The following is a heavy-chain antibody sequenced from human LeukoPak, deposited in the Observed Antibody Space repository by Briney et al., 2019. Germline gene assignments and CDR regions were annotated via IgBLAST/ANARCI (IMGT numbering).Heavy chain of an antibody. Sequence: GESLKISCKGSGYSFTSYWIGWVRQMPGKGLEWMGIIYPGDSDTRYSPSFQGQVTISADKSISTAYLQWSSLKASDTAMYYCARFAGSSWYASTHYYYYMDVWGKGTTVTVSS. CDR1: GYSFTSYW. CDR3: ARFAGSSWYASTHYYYYMDV. D-gene: IGHD6-13*01. CDR2: IYPGDSDT. V-gene: IGHV5-51*01. J-gene: IGHJ6*03.